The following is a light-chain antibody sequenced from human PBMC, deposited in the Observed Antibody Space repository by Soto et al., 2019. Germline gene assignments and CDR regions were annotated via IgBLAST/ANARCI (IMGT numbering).Light chain of an antibody. V-gene: IGKV3-15*01. CDR2: GAS. CDR1: QSVSSN. J-gene: IGKJ1*01. CDR3: QQYNNWTRT. Sequence: EIVMTQSPATLSVSPGQRSTLSCRASQSVSSNLAWYQQKPGQAPRLLIYGASTRATGIPARFSGSGSGTELTLTISSLQSEDFAVYYCQQYNNWTRTFGHGTKVDIK.